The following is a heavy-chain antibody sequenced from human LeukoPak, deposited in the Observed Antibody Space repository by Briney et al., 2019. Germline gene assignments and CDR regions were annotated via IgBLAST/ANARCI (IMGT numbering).Heavy chain of an antibody. J-gene: IGHJ4*02. CDR3: ARQGGLGTPASGSLEAFDY. V-gene: IGHV4-4*07. D-gene: IGHD4-23*01. CDR1: GGSISTYY. Sequence: SETLSLTCTVSGGSISTYYWSWVRQPAGKGLEWIGRFYVSGSIDYNPSLKRRITISVDKSKNQFSLKLTSVTAADTAVYYCARQGGLGTPASGSLEAFDYWGQGTLVTVSS. CDR2: FYVSGSI.